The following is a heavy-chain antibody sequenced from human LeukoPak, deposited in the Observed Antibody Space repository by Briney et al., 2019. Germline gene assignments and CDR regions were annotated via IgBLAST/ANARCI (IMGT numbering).Heavy chain of an antibody. V-gene: IGHV1-2*02. J-gene: IGHJ4*02. CDR3: LVTGAFDY. D-gene: IGHD7-27*01. CDR2: INPNSGGT. CDR1: GYTFTGTVYY. Sequence: ASVKVSCKASGYTFTGTVYYIHWVRQTPEQGLEWMGWINPNSGGTNYAQKFQGRVTMTRDTSISTAYMELSRLRSDDTAVYYCLVTGAFDYWGQGTLVTVYS.